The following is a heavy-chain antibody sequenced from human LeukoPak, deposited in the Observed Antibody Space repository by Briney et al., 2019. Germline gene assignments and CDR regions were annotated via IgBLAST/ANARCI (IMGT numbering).Heavy chain of an antibody. V-gene: IGHV1-8*01. J-gene: IGHJ1*01. CDR1: GYTFTSYD. Sequence: ASVKVSGKASGYTFTSYDINWVRQATGQGLEWMGWMNPNSGNTGYAQKFQGRATMTRNTSISTAYMELSSLRSEDTAVYYCAIALVGATYEYFQHWGQGTLVTVSS. D-gene: IGHD1-26*01. CDR2: MNPNSGNT. CDR3: AIALVGATYEYFQH.